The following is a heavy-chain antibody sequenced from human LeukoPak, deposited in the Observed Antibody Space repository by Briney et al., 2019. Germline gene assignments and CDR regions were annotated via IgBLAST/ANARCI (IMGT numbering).Heavy chain of an antibody. V-gene: IGHV3-21*01. D-gene: IGHD2-2*01. Sequence: GGSLRLSCAASGFTFSSYSMNWVRQAPGKGLEWVSSISSSSSYIYYADSVKGRFTISRDNAKNSLYLQMNSLRAEDTALYYCARDNPDRYCSSTSCYQDYWGQGTLVTVSS. CDR3: ARDNPDRYCSSTSCYQDY. CDR1: GFTFSSYS. J-gene: IGHJ4*02. CDR2: ISSSSSYI.